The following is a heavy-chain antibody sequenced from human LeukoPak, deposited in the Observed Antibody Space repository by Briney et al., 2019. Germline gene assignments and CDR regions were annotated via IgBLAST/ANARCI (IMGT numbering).Heavy chain of an antibody. CDR3: ARVRSNDWYFDL. CDR1: GASISDYS. Sequence: SETLSPTCTVSGASISDYSWSWIRQPPGKGLEWIGSISYSGNTNYNPSLESRVSISVDSSKKQFSLMVSSVTAADTAVYYCARVRSNDWYFDLWGRGTLVAVSS. CDR2: ISYSGNT. V-gene: IGHV4-59*01. J-gene: IGHJ2*01.